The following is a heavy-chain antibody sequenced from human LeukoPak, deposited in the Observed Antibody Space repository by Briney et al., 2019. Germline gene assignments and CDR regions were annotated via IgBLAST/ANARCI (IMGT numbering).Heavy chain of an antibody. CDR1: GFTYRSYA. V-gene: IGHV3-23*01. J-gene: IGHJ4*02. CDR3: AKHTTLTAYSSGWCVNSFDY. Sequence: HSGGSLRLSCAASGFTYRSYAMSWVRQAPGKGLEWVSTITGSGATTYYADSGKGRFTVSRDNSEYPVYLQMAKLTAEDAAVYYCAKHTTLTAYSSGWCVNSFDYWGQGTLVPVSS. CDR2: ITGSGATT. D-gene: IGHD6-19*01.